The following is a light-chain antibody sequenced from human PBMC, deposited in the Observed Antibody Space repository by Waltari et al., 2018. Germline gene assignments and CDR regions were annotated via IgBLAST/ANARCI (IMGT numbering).Light chain of an antibody. CDR1: SSDVGGYNY. J-gene: IGLJ2*01. CDR2: DVR. CDR3: SSYTSSSTVV. Sequence: QSALTPPASVSGSPGQSITISCTGTSSDVGGYNYVSWYQQHPGKAPKLMIYDVRNRPSGVSNRFSGSKSGNTASLTISGLQAEDEADYYCSSYTSSSTVVFGGGTKLTVL. V-gene: IGLV2-14*01.